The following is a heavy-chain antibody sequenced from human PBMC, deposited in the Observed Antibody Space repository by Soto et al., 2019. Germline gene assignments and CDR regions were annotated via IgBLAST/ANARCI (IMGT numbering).Heavy chain of an antibody. V-gene: IGHV4-59*01. CDR2: IYYSGST. J-gene: IGHJ5*02. CDR1: GGSISSYY. CDR3: ARDREQGTKTLWFDP. D-gene: IGHD1-26*01. Sequence: SETLSLTCTVSGGSISSYYWSWIRQPPGKGLEWIGYIYYSGSTNYNPSLKSRVTISVDTSKNQFSLKLSSVTTADTAVYYCARDREQGTKTLWFDPWGQGTLVTVSS.